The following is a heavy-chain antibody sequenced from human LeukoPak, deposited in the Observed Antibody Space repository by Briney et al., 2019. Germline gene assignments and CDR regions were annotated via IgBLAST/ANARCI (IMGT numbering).Heavy chain of an antibody. CDR3: ANQRGVIPLDY. CDR2: ISGSGGST. D-gene: IGHD3-16*02. Sequence: GGSLRLSCAASGFTFSSYAMNWVRQAPGKGLEWVSTISGSGGSTYYADSVKGRFTISRDNSKNTLYLQMNSLRAEDTAVYYCANQRGVIPLDYWGQGTLVTVSS. V-gene: IGHV3-23*01. J-gene: IGHJ4*02. CDR1: GFTFSSYA.